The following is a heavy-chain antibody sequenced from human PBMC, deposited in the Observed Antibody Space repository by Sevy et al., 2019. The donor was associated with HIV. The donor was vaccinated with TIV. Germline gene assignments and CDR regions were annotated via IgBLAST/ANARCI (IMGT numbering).Heavy chain of an antibody. CDR3: ARDWGYCSGGSCRGATYYYYYGMDV. V-gene: IGHV7-4-1*01. CDR2: INTNTGNP. J-gene: IGHJ6*02. CDR1: GYTFTSYA. Sequence: ASVKVSCKASGYTFTSYAMNWVRQAPGQGLEWMGWINTNTGNPTYAQGFTGRFVFSLDTSVSTAYLQIGSLKAEDTAVYYCARDWGYCSGGSCRGATYYYYYGMDVWGQGTTVTVSS. D-gene: IGHD2-15*01.